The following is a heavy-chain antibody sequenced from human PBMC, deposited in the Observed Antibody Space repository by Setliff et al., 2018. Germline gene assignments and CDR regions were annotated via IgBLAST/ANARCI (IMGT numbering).Heavy chain of an antibody. V-gene: IGHV3-72*01. Sequence: GGSLRLSCAASGFTFSSYGMHWVRQAPGKGLEWVGRIRDKAHSYTTEYAASVKGRFSISRDDSKNSVYVQMNSLKTEDTAVYYCARGGSYSAFDLWGQGTKVTVSS. D-gene: IGHD1-26*01. CDR2: IRDKAHSYTT. CDR1: GFTFSSYG. J-gene: IGHJ3*01. CDR3: ARGGSYSAFDL.